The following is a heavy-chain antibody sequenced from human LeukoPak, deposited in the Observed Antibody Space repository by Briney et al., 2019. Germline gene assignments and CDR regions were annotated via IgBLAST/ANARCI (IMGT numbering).Heavy chain of an antibody. CDR1: GFTVSSNY. CDR3: ARDPETVTTYYFDY. Sequence: GGSLRLSCAASGFTVSSNYMSWVRQAPGKGLEWASVIYSGGSTYYADSVKGRFTISRDNSKNTLYLQMNSLRAEDTAVYYCARDPETVTTYYFDYWGQGTLVTVSS. V-gene: IGHV3-53*01. CDR2: IYSGGST. D-gene: IGHD4-17*01. J-gene: IGHJ4*02.